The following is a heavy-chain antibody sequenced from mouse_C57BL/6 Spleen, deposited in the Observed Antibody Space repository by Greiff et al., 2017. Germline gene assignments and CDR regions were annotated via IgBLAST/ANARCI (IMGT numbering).Heavy chain of an antibody. CDR2: IDPNSGGT. J-gene: IGHJ1*03. Sequence: QVQLQQPGAELVKPGASVKLSCKASGYTFTSSWMHWVKQRPGRGLEWIGRIDPNSGGTKYNEKFKRKATLTVDKPSSTAYMQLSSLTSEDSAVYYCAKGEGWLPGYFDVWGTGTTVTVSS. V-gene: IGHV1-72*01. CDR3: AKGEGWLPGYFDV. CDR1: GYTFTSSW. D-gene: IGHD2-3*01.